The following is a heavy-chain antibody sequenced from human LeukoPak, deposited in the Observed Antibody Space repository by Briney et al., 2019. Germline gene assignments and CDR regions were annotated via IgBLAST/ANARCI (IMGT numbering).Heavy chain of an antibody. D-gene: IGHD2-2*01. V-gene: IGHV1-24*01. CDR2: FDPEDGET. CDR3: ATDPARYLGYCSSTSCQIDY. CDR1: GYNLTQLS. Sequence: ASVKVSCKVSGYNLTQLSMHWVRQAPGKGLEWMGGFDPEDGETIYAQKFQGRVTMTEDTSTDTAYMELSSLRSEDTAVYYCATDPARYLGYCSSTSCQIDYWGQGTLVTVSS. J-gene: IGHJ4*02.